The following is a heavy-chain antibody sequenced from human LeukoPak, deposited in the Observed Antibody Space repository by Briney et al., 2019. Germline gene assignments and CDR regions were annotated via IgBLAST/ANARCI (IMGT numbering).Heavy chain of an antibody. CDR1: GFTVSSNY. CDR2: IYSGGST. J-gene: IGHJ6*03. CDR3: ARVKQQLVPGYYYYMDV. D-gene: IGHD6-13*01. V-gene: IGHV3-53*01. Sequence: GGSLRLSCAASGFTVSSNYMSWVRQAPGKGLEWVSVIYSGGSTYYADSVKGRFTISRDNSKNTLYLQMNSLRAEDTAVYYCARVKQQLVPGYYYYMDVWGKGTTVTVSS.